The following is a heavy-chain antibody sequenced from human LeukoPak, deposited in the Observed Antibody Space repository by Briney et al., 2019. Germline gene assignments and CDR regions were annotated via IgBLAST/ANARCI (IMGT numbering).Heavy chain of an antibody. CDR3: ARHRPYSSGWRHFDY. V-gene: IGHV5-51*01. Sequence: GESLKISCKGSGYSFSSYWIGWVRQMPGKGLEWMGIIYPDDSDTRYSPSFQGQVTISADKSISTAYLQWSSLTASDTAMYYCARHRPYSSGWRHFDYWGQGTLVTVSS. D-gene: IGHD6-19*01. J-gene: IGHJ4*02. CDR2: IYPDDSDT. CDR1: GYSFSSYW.